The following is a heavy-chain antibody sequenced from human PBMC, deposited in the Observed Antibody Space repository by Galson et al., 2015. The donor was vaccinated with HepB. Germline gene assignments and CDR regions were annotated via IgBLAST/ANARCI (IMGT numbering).Heavy chain of an antibody. J-gene: IGHJ2*01. CDR2: IYSGGST. V-gene: IGHV3-53*01. Sequence: SLRLSCAASGLTVSSNYMSWVRQAPGKGLEWVSVIYSGGSTYYADSVKGRFTISRDNSKNTLYLQMNSLRAEDTAVYYCARADWGWYFDLWGRGTLVAVSS. D-gene: IGHD7-27*01. CDR1: GLTVSSNY. CDR3: ARADWGWYFDL.